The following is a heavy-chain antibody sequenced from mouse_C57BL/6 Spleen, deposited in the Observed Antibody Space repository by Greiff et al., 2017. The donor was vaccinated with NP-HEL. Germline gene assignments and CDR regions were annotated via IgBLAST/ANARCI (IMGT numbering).Heavy chain of an antibody. J-gene: IGHJ1*03. CDR1: GYSITSGYY. Sequence: EVKLMESGPGLVKPSQSLSLTCSVTGYSITSGYYWNWIRQFPGNKLEWMGYISYDGSNNYNPSLKNRISITRDTSKNQFFLKLNSVTTEDTATYYCARGGYDYGYFDVWGTGTTVTVSS. D-gene: IGHD2-3*01. CDR3: ARGGYDYGYFDV. V-gene: IGHV3-6*01. CDR2: ISYDGSN.